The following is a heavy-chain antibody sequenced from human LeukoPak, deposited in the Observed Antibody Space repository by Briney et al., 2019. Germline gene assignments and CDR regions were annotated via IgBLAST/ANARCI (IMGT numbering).Heavy chain of an antibody. CDR3: AGAHGSGSYYNQLPAYYMDV. V-gene: IGHV5-51*04. D-gene: IGHD3-10*01. CDR2: IYPGDSDT. J-gene: IGHJ6*03. CDR1: GYSFTSYW. Sequence: GESLKISCKGSGYSFTSYWIGWVRQMPGKGLEWMGIIYPGDSDTRYSPSFQGQVTISADKPISPAYLQWSSLKASDTAMYYCAGAHGSGSYYNQLPAYYMDVWGKGTTVTVSS.